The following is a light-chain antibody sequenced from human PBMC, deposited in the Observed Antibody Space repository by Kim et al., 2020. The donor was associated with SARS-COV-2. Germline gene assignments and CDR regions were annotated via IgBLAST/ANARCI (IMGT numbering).Light chain of an antibody. J-gene: IGKJ1*01. CDR1: QSISSY. V-gene: IGKV1-39*01. Sequence: EAVGDRVTITCRASQSISSYLNWYQQKPGKAPKLLIYAASSLQSGVPSRFSGSGSGTDFTLTISSLQPEDFATYYCQQSYSTPWTFGQGTKVDIK. CDR3: QQSYSTPWT. CDR2: AAS.